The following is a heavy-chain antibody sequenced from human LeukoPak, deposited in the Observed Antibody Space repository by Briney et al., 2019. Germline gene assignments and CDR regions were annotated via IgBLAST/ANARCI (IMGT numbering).Heavy chain of an antibody. D-gene: IGHD3-22*01. J-gene: IGHJ5*02. CDR2: ISYDGSNK. CDR1: GFIFSRYG. Sequence: PGGSLRLSCAASGFIFSRYGMYWVRQAPGKGLEWMAVISYDGSNKYYADSVRGRFIFSRDDSKNTLYLQMNSLRIDDTAVYYCAKDGAPYDSPTEGWFDPWGQGTLVTVSS. CDR3: AKDGAPYDSPTEGWFDP. V-gene: IGHV3-30*18.